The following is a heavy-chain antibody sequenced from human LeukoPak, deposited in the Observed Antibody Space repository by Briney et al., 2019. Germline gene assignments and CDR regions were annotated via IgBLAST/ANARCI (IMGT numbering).Heavy chain of an antibody. J-gene: IGHJ4*02. V-gene: IGHV3-48*03. CDR1: GFTFSSYE. CDR2: VSSSGSTI. Sequence: GGSLRLSCAASGFTFSSYEMNWVRQAPGKGLEWVSYVSSSGSTIYYADSVKGRFTISRDNAKNSLYLQMNSLRAEDTAVYYCARDSRDGYYRPDYFDYWGQGILVTVSS. CDR3: ARDSRDGYYRPDYFDY. D-gene: IGHD5-24*01.